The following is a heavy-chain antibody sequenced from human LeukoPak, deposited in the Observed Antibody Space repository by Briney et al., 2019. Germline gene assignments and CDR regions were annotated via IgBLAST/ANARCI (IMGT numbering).Heavy chain of an antibody. CDR3: ASIVVVPAARVSKIPSFDY. Sequence: PSETLSLTCTVSGGSISSGDYYWSWIRQPPGKGLEWIGYIYYSGSTYYNPSLKSRVTISVDTSKNQFSLKLSSVTAADTAVYYCASIVVVPAARVSKIPSFDYWGQGTLVTVSS. D-gene: IGHD2-2*01. J-gene: IGHJ4*02. CDR2: IYYSGST. CDR1: GGSISSGDYY. V-gene: IGHV4-30-4*08.